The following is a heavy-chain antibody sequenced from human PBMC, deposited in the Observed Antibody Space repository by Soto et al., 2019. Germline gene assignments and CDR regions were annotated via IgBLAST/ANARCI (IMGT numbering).Heavy chain of an antibody. V-gene: IGHV3-23*01. Sequence: EVQLLESGGGLVQPGGSLRLSCAASGFTFSSYAMSWVRQAPGKGLEWVSAISGSGGSTYYADSVKGRFTISRDNSKNTLYQQMNSLRAEDTAVYYCAKGFQGIAVAGTFFDYWGQGTLVTVSS. CDR3: AKGFQGIAVAGTFFDY. CDR2: ISGSGGST. CDR1: GFTFSSYA. J-gene: IGHJ4*02. D-gene: IGHD6-19*01.